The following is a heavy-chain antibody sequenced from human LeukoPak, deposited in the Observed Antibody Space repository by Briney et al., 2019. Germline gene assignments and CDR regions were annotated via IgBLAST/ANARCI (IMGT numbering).Heavy chain of an antibody. D-gene: IGHD1-26*01. V-gene: IGHV3-23*01. CDR1: GFTFTNYD. J-gene: IGHJ6*02. CDR3: ARDELGGMDV. Sequence: GGSLRLSCAASGFTFTNYDMGWVRQAPGRGLEWVSSILASGGSTYYADSVKGRFTISRDNAKDSLYLQMNSLRAEDTAVYYCARDELGGMDVWGQGTTVTVSS. CDR2: ILASGGST.